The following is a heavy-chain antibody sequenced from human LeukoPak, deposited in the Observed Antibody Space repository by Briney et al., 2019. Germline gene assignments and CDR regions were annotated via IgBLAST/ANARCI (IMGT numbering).Heavy chain of an antibody. CDR2: INPNSGGT. CDR1: GYTFTDYY. Sequence: ASVKVSCKASGYTFTDYYMHWVRQAPGQGLEWMGWINPNSGGTNYAQKFQGRVTMTRDTSISTAYMELSRLRSDDTAVYYCANRNYYDKGSNWFDPWGQGTLVTVSS. J-gene: IGHJ5*02. V-gene: IGHV1-2*02. CDR3: ANRNYYDKGSNWFDP. D-gene: IGHD3-22*01.